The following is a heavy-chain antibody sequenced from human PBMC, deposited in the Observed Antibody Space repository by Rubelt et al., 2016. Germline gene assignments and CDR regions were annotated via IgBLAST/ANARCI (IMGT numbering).Heavy chain of an antibody. V-gene: IGHV4-59*12. J-gene: IGHJ3*02. CDR3: AREDYGGNSDLAFDI. CDR2: IYYSGST. Sequence: QVQLQESGPGLVKPSETLPLTCTVSGGSISSYYWSWIRQPPGKGLEWIGYIYYSGSTNYNPSLKSRVTISVDTSKNQFSLKLSSVTAADTAVYYCAREDYGGNSDLAFDIWGQGTMVTVSS. D-gene: IGHD4-23*01. CDR1: GGSISSYY.